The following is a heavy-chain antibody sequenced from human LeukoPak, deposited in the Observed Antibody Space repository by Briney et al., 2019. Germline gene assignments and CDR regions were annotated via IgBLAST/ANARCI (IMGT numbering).Heavy chain of an antibody. Sequence: PSETLSLTCTVSGGSISSSSYYWNWIRQPPGKGLEWIGEINHSGSTNYNPSLKSRVTISVDTSKNQFSLKLSSVTAADTAVYYCARSNYGSGSFFDYWGQGTLVTVSS. J-gene: IGHJ4*02. D-gene: IGHD3-10*01. CDR3: ARSNYGSGSFFDY. CDR1: GGSISSSSYY. CDR2: INHSGST. V-gene: IGHV4-39*07.